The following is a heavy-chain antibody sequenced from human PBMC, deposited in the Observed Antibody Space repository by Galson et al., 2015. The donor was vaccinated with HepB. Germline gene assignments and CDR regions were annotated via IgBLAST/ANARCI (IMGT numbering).Heavy chain of an antibody. CDR1: GFTFSSYA. J-gene: IGHJ4*02. CDR3: AKARTSRGYCSGGSCYSPDY. Sequence: SLRLSCAASGFTFSSYAMSWVRQAPGKGLEWVSAISGSGGSTYYADSVKGRFTISRDNSKNTLYLQMNSLRAEDTAVYYCAKARTSRGYCSGGSCYSPDYWGQGTLVTVSS. V-gene: IGHV3-23*01. D-gene: IGHD2-15*01. CDR2: ISGSGGST.